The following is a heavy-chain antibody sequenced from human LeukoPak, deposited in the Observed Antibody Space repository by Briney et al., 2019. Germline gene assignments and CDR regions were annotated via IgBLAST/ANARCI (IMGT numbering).Heavy chain of an antibody. J-gene: IGHJ4*02. CDR1: GFTLSDYW. CDR3: ARAPQIGFSGFDKNY. D-gene: IGHD5-12*01. V-gene: IGHV3-74*01. Sequence: AVSLRLSCAACGFTLSDYWRHWVRQGPGKGRVGVSRINSGGGRILTADSVKGRFTISRDNAKNTVYLQMNSLRAHDTAVYFCARAPQIGFSGFDKNYWGQGPLVTVSS. CDR2: INSGGGRI.